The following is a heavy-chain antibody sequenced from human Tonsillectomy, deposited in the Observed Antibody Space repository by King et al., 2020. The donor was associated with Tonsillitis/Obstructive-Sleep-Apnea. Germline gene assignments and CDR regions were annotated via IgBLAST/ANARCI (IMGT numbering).Heavy chain of an antibody. V-gene: IGHV3-49*04. CDR3: PRGPAKVGYPSKYYFFDY. CDR1: GFTFGDYA. D-gene: IGHD5-18*01. Sequence: VQLVESGGGLVQSGRSLRLSCTASGFTFGDYAMSWVRQAPGEGLEWVGFIRSKAYGGTTEYAASVKGTFTISRDDSKSIAYLQMNSLKTEDTAVYYCPRGPAKVGYPSKYYFFDYWGQGALVTVSS. J-gene: IGHJ4*02. CDR2: IRSKAYGGTT.